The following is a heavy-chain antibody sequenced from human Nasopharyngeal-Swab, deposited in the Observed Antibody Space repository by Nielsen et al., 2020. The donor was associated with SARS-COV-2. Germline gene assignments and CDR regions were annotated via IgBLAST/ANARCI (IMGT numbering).Heavy chain of an antibody. CDR3: ATRGR. D-gene: IGHD3-10*01. CDR1: GGPFSVYY. J-gene: IGHJ1*01. V-gene: IGHV4-34*01. Sequence: ETLSRTGAVEGGPFSVYYWGWIRQPPGKGLEWIGEIDHNGITNYSPSLKSRVTISLDTSKKQFFLNLTSVTAADTAMYFCATRGRWGQGTLVTVSS. CDR2: IDHNGIT.